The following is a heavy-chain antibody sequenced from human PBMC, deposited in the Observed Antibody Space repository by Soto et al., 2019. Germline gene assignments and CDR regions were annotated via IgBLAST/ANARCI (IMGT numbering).Heavy chain of an antibody. Sequence: QVQLQESGPGLVKPSQTLSLTCTVSGGSISSGGYYWSWIRQHPGKGLEWIGYIYYSGSTYYNPSLKSRVTISVDTSKNLFSLKLSSVTAADTAVYYCAREFRYCSSTSCYDGHTNWFDPWGQGTLVTVSS. CDR1: GGSISSGGYY. D-gene: IGHD2-2*01. J-gene: IGHJ5*02. CDR2: IYYSGST. V-gene: IGHV4-31*03. CDR3: AREFRYCSSTSCYDGHTNWFDP.